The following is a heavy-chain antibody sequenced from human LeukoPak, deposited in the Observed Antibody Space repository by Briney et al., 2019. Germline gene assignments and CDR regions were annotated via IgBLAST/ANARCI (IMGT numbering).Heavy chain of an antibody. CDR3: TRQDCSGGSCSYVDY. CDR2: IRSKSSSYTT. V-gene: IGHV3-73*01. J-gene: IGHJ4*02. Sequence: GGSLRLSCAASGYTFNRNGMNWVRQASGRGLEWVGLIRSKSSSYTTVYAASVKGRITISRDDSKNTAYLQMDSLKAEDTAVYYCTRQDCSGGSCSYVDYWGQGTLVTVSS. D-gene: IGHD2-15*01. CDR1: GYTFNRNG.